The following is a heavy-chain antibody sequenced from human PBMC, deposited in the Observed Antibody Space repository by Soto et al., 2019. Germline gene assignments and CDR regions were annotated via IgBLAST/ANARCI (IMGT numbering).Heavy chain of an antibody. J-gene: IGHJ6*02. Sequence: ASVKVSCKVSGYTLTELSMHWVRQAPGKGLEWMGGFDPEDGETIYAQKFQGRVTMTEDTSTDTAYMELSSLRSEDTAVYYCATFTGSCSSTSCYGVLYYYGMDVWGQGTTVTVSS. V-gene: IGHV1-24*01. D-gene: IGHD2-2*01. CDR3: ATFTGSCSSTSCYGVLYYYGMDV. CDR1: GYTLTELS. CDR2: FDPEDGET.